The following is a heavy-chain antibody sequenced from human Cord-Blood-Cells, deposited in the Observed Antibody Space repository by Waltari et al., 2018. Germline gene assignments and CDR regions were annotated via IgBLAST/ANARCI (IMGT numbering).Heavy chain of an antibody. CDR2: IIPIFGAA. J-gene: IGHJ4*02. Sequence: QVQLVQSGAEVKKPGSSVKVSCKASGGTFSSYAISCVPQAPGQGLEWMGGIIPIFGAANDAQKFQGRVTSTADESTSTAYMELSSLRSEDTAVYYCARGPTRNYFDYWGQGTLVTVSS. CDR1: GGTFSSYA. V-gene: IGHV1-69*01. CDR3: ARGPTRNYFDY.